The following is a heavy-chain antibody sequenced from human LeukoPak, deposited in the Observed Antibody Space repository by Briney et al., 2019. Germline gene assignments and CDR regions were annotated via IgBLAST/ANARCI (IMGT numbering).Heavy chain of an antibody. D-gene: IGHD1-14*01. V-gene: IGHV3-33*01. CDR1: GFTFGGCG. J-gene: IGHJ4*02. CDR3: TRYNNDHFDY. CDR2: IEYDGSRA. Sequence: GGSLRLSCAGSGFTFGGCGMHWFRQTPGKGLEWVAVIEYDGSRAFYADSVKGRFTISRDNSKNTMSVQMDDLRAEDTAVYYCTRYNNDHFDYWGQGTLVTVSS.